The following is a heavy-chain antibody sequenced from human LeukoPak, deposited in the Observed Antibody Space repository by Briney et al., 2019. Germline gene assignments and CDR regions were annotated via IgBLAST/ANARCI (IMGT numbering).Heavy chain of an antibody. CDR2: IYYSGDA. J-gene: IGHJ5*02. D-gene: IGHD6-19*01. V-gene: IGHV4-39*07. CDR3: ARVGNSSGWTPFDP. CDR1: GGSISSHY. Sequence: TSETLSLTCTVSGGSISSHYWGWIRQPPGKGLEWIGTIYYSGDAYYNPSLKSRVTISVDTSKNQFSLKLSSVTAADTAVYYCARVGNSSGWTPFDPWGQGTLVTVSS.